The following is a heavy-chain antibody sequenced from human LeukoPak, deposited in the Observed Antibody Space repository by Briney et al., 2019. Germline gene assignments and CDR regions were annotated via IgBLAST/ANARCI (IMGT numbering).Heavy chain of an antibody. CDR2: IYYSGST. Sequence: PSETLSLTCTVSGGSISSYYWSWIRQPPGKGLEWIGYIYYSGSTNYNPSLESRVTISVDTSKNQFSLNLNSVTAADTAVYYCARADGYYYGMDVWGQGTTVTVSS. D-gene: IGHD5-24*01. CDR3: ARADGYYYGMDV. V-gene: IGHV4-59*01. J-gene: IGHJ6*02. CDR1: GGSISSYY.